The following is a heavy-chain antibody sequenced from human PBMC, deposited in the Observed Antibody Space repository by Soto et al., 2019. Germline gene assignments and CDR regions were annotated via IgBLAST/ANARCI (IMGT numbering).Heavy chain of an antibody. CDR2: IYSGGST. D-gene: IGHD3-9*01. CDR1: GFTVSSNY. V-gene: IGHV3-66*01. CDR3: ATTTVYDY. J-gene: IGHJ4*02. Sequence: EVQLVESGGGLVQPGGSLRLSCAASGFTVSSNYMSWVRQAPGKGLEWVSVIYSGGSTYYADSVKGRFTITRDNSENTLYRQMNSLRADDTAVYYCATTTVYDYWGQGTLVTVSS.